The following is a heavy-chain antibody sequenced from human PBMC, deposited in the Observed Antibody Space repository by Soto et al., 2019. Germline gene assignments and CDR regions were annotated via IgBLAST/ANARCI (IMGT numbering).Heavy chain of an antibody. CDR2: ISAYNGNT. V-gene: IGHV1-18*04. CDR1: GYTFTTYG. D-gene: IGHD3-10*01. CDR3: ARDRYYGSGSYYANDAFDL. Sequence: ASVKVSCKASGYTFTTYGISWVRQAPGQGLEWMGWISAYNGNTNYAQKLQGGVTMTTDTSTSTAYMELRSLRSDDTAVYYCARDRYYGSGSYYANDAFDLWGQGTMVTVSS. J-gene: IGHJ3*01.